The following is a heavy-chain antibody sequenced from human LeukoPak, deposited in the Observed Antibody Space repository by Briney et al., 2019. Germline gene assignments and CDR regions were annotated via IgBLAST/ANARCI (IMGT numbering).Heavy chain of an antibody. CDR3: ARWNSGYVGIPSD. V-gene: IGHV1-8*01. CDR1: GYTFTSYD. CDR2: MNPNSGNT. Sequence: ASVTVSFKASGYTFTSYDINWVRQATGQGLEWMGWMNPNSGNTGYAQKFQGRVTMTRNTSISTAYMELSSLRSEDTAVYYCARWNSGYVGIPSDWGQGTLVTVSS. D-gene: IGHD5-12*01. J-gene: IGHJ4*02.